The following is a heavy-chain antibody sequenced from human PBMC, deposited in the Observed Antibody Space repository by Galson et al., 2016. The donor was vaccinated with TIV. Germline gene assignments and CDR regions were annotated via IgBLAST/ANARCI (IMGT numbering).Heavy chain of an antibody. CDR3: VHLPNMFYYGMDV. D-gene: IGHD3-10*02. CDR1: GFSLITHGVG. CDR2: IYWDDE. J-gene: IGHJ6*02. V-gene: IGHV2-5*02. Sequence: PALVKPTQTLTLTCTFSGFSLITHGVGVGWVRQPPGKALEWLAHIYWDDERYSPSLKSRLTITKDTSKNQVVLRMTNIDPMDTATYYCVHLPNMFYYGMDVWGQGTTVTVSS.